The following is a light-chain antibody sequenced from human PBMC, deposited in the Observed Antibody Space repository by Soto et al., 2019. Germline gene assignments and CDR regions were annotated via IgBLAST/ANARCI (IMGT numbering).Light chain of an antibody. CDR3: QQSYSTPPWT. CDR2: AAS. Sequence: DIQMTQSPSYLSASVGDRVTITCRASQSIVTYLNWYLQKPGKAPKLLIYAASNLQSEVPSRFSGSGSGTDFTLTISSLQPEDFATYFCQQSYSTPPWTFGQGTKVDIK. CDR1: QSIVTY. V-gene: IGKV1-39*01. J-gene: IGKJ1*01.